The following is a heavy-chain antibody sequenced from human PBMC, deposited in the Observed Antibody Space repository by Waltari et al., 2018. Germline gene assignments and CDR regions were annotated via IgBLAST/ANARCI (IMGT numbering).Heavy chain of an antibody. J-gene: IGHJ4*02. V-gene: IGHV4-38-2*01. CDR1: GYSISSGYY. CDR3: ARAVGYDFWSGYYERGYFDY. D-gene: IGHD3-3*01. CDR2: SYHSGST. Sequence: QVQLQESGPGLVKPSETLSLTCAVSGYSISSGYYWGWIRQPPGKGREWIGSSYHSGSTYNNPSLKSRVTISVDTSKNQFSLKLSSVTAADTAVYYCARAVGYDFWSGYYERGYFDYWGQGTLVTVSS.